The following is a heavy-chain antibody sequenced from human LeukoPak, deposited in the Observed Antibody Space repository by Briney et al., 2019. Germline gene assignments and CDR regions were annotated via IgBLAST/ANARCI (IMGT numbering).Heavy chain of an antibody. J-gene: IGHJ6*02. CDR3: AFSQLWLSEYYYYGMDV. D-gene: IGHD5-18*01. CDR2: IYHSGST. Sequence: SETLSLTCAVSGGSISSTDWWSWVRQPPGKGLEWIGEIYHSGSTNYNPSLKSRVIMSVDKSKNQFSLKLSSVTAADTAVYYCAFSQLWLSEYYYYGMDVWGQGTTVTVSS. V-gene: IGHV4-4*02. CDR1: GGSISSTDW.